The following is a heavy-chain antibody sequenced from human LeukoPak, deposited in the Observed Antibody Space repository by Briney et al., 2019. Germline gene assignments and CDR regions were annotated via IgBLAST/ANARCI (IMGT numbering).Heavy chain of an antibody. CDR2: INHSGST. Sequence: SETLSLTCAVYGGSFSGYYWSWIRQPQRKGLEWIGEINHSGSTNYNPSLKSRVTISVDTSKNQFSLKLSSVTAADTAVYYCARAVLRYFDWLLAYNWFDPWGQGTLVTVSS. V-gene: IGHV4-34*01. J-gene: IGHJ5*02. CDR1: GGSFSGYY. D-gene: IGHD3-9*01. CDR3: ARAVLRYFDWLLAYNWFDP.